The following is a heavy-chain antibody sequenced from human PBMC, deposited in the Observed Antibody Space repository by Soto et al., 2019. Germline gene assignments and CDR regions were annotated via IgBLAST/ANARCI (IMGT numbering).Heavy chain of an antibody. J-gene: IGHJ6*04. D-gene: IGHD1-26*01. CDR2: ISAYNGNT. Sequence: ASVKVSCKASGYTFTSYGISWVRQAPGQGLEWMGWISAYNGNTNYAQKLQGRVTMTTDTSTSTAYMELRSLRSDDTAVYYCARRSSSGQHYYYYYYGMDVGGKGTRVTVSS. V-gene: IGHV1-18*01. CDR1: GYTFTSYG. CDR3: ARRSSSGQHYYYYYYGMDV.